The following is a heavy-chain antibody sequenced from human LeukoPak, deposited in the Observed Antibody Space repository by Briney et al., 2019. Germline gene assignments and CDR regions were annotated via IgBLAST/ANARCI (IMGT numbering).Heavy chain of an antibody. V-gene: IGHV4-59*11. CDR3: ARMRDWFDP. Sequence: SETLSLTCTVSGGSISSHYWSWIRQPPGKGLEWIGYIYYSGSTNYNPSLKSRVTMSVDTSTNHFSLKLSSVTAADTAVYYCARMRDWFDPWGQGTLVTVSS. CDR1: GGSISSHY. J-gene: IGHJ5*02. CDR2: IYYSGST.